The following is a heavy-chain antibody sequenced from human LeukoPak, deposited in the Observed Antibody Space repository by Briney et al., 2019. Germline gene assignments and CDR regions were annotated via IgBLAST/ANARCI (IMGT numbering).Heavy chain of an antibody. J-gene: IGHJ4*02. D-gene: IGHD3-22*01. CDR1: GFTVSSNY. V-gene: IGHV3-53*01. Sequence: GGSLRLSCAASGFTVSSNYMSWVRQAPGKGLEWVSVIYSGGATYYADSVKGRFTISRDNSKNTLYLQMNSLRAEDTAVYYCARTSGYPYNFDNWGQGTLVTVSS. CDR3: ARTSGYPYNFDN. CDR2: IYSGGAT.